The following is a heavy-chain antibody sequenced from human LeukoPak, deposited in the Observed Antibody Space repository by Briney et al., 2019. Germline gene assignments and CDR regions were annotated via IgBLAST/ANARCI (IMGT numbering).Heavy chain of an antibody. J-gene: IGHJ3*02. CDR3: ARDHPVADWAPDI. D-gene: IGHD3-9*01. V-gene: IGHV4-59*13. Sequence: SETLSLTCSVSGGSISNYSWTWIRQPPGKGLEWIGFIDYSGSSNYNPSLKSRVTISADPSTNHFSLNLTSATAADTAVYFCARDHPVADWAPDIWGRGTMVTVSS. CDR2: IDYSGSS. CDR1: GGSISNYS.